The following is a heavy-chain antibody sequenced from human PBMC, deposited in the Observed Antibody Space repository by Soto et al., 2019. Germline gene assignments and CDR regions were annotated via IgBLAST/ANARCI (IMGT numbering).Heavy chain of an antibody. CDR3: ARDQILRYFDWLFRDDAFDI. CDR1: GGSISSYY. V-gene: IGHV4-4*07. Sequence: KPSETLSLTCTVSGGSISSYYWSWIRQPAGKGLEWIGRIYTSGSTNYNPSLKSRVTMSVDTSKNQFSLKLSSVTAADTAVYYCARDQILRYFDWLFRDDAFDIRGQGTMVTVSS. CDR2: IYTSGST. J-gene: IGHJ3*02. D-gene: IGHD3-9*01.